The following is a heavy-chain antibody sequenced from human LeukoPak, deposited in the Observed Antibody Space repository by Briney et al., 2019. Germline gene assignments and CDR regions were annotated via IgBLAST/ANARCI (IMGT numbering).Heavy chain of an antibody. CDR3: AKDCVYGGSYWLSYYYYYYYMDV. CDR2: ILNDGSKK. Sequence: PGGSLRPSSAAYGFTSTSNGMHWVRQRPGKGLGWVAVILNDGSKKYYADSVKGRFTISTDNSQNTLYLQMNSLRAEDTAVYYCAKDCVYGGSYWLSYYYYYYYMDVWGKGTTVTVSS. V-gene: IGHV3-33*06. J-gene: IGHJ6*03. D-gene: IGHD1-26*01. CDR1: GFTSTSNG.